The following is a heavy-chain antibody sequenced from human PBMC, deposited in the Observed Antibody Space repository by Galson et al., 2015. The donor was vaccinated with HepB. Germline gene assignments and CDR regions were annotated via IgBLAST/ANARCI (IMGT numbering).Heavy chain of an antibody. CDR1: GYDFIDFY. V-gene: IGHV1-2*02. D-gene: IGHD5-18*01. Sequence: SVKVSCKASGYDFIDFYIHWVRQAPGQGLEWMGWINPNSGVTRYADKFQGGVTMTRDTSITTAYLELRRLKSDDTAVYYCATALRGNNYGRDYHGMDVWGQGTTVTVSS. CDR3: ATALRGNNYGRDYHGMDV. CDR2: INPNSGVT. J-gene: IGHJ6*02.